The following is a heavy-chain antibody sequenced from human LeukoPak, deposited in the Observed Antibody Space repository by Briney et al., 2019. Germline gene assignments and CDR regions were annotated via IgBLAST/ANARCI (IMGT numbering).Heavy chain of an antibody. V-gene: IGHV3-74*01. J-gene: IGHJ6*02. Sequence: PGGSLRLSCAASGFTFSSYWMHWVRQAPGKGLVWVSRINSDGSSTSYADSVKGRFTISRDNSKNTLYLQMNSLRAEDTAVYYCARGPRGRFLEWPSYYYYGMDVWGQGTTVTVSS. D-gene: IGHD3-3*01. CDR3: ARGPRGRFLEWPSYYYYGMDV. CDR1: GFTFSSYW. CDR2: INSDGSST.